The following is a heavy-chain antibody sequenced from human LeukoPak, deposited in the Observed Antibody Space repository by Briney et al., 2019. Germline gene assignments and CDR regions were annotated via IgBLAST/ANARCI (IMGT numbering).Heavy chain of an antibody. V-gene: IGHV1-46*01. CDR2: INPSGGST. D-gene: IGHD3-3*01. CDR1: GYTFTSYY. J-gene: IGHJ4*02. CDR3: ARRTTYYDFWSGYYPPGDYFDY. Sequence: ASVKVSCKASGYTFTSYYMHWVRQAPGQGLEWMGIINPSGGSTSYAQKFQGRVTMTRDTSTSTVYMELSSLRSEDTAVYYCARRTTYYDFWSGYYPPGDYFDYWGQGTLVTVSS.